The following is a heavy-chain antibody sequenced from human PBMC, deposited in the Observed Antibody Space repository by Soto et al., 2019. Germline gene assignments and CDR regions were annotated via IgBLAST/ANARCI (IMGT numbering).Heavy chain of an antibody. CDR1: GGSISSYY. CDR2: IYYSGST. J-gene: IGHJ4*02. V-gene: IGHV4-59*01. D-gene: IGHD2-2*01. Sequence: SETLSLTCTVSGGSISSYYWSWIRQPPGKGLEWIGYIYYSGSTNYNPSLKSRVTISVDTSKNQFSLKLSSVTAADTAVYYCARFVPAAKFADYWGQGTLVTVSS. CDR3: ARFVPAAKFADY.